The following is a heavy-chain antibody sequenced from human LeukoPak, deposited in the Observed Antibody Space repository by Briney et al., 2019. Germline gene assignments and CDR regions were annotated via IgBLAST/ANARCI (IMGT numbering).Heavy chain of an antibody. CDR1: GGSLSSSSYY. D-gene: IGHD6-13*01. Sequence: SETLSLTCTVSGGSLSSSSYYWGWIRQPPGKGLEWIGSIYYSGSTYYNPSLKSRVTISVDTSKKQFSLKLSSVTPEDTAAYYCARGEGYSSSWYPYYYYGMDVWGQGTTVTVSS. CDR2: IYYSGST. CDR3: ARGEGYSSSWYPYYYYGMDV. J-gene: IGHJ6*02. V-gene: IGHV4-39*07.